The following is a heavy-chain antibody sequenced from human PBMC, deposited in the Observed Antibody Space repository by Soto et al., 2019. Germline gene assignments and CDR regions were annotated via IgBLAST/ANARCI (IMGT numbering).Heavy chain of an antibody. Sequence: HPGRSLRLSCAASGFSFGSYALSWVRQAPGKGLEWVSTISGSDGKTFYADSVKGRFSISRDTSQNTLYLQMNSLRADDTAIYYCARWSYLDYWGQGTRVTVSS. J-gene: IGHJ4*02. CDR2: ISGSDGKT. CDR3: ARWSYLDY. CDR1: GFSFGSYA. V-gene: IGHV3-23*01. D-gene: IGHD3-3*01.